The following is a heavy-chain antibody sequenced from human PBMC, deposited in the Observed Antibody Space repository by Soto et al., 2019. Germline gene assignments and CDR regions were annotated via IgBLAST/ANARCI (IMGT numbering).Heavy chain of an antibody. CDR1: GFTFSSYS. D-gene: IGHD1-26*01. J-gene: IGHJ6*02. Sequence: GGSLRLSCATSGFTFSSYSMNWVRQAPGKGLEWVSSISSSSSYIYYADSVKGRFTISRDNAKNSLYLQMNSLRAEDTAVYYCARDLSGSQYGMDVWGQGTTVTVSS. CDR3: ARDLSGSQYGMDV. V-gene: IGHV3-21*01. CDR2: ISSSSSYI.